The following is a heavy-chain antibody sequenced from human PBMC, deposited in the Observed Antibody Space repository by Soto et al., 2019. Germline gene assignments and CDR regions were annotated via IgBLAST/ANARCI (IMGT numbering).Heavy chain of an antibody. CDR3: ARLRVPAATSDYGSGSPTWYYFDE. V-gene: IGHV4-34*01. Sequence: PSETLSLTCAVYGGSFSGYYWSWIRQPPGKGLEWIGEINHSGSTNYNPSLKSRVTISVDTSKNQFSLKLSSVTAADTAVYYCARLRVPAATSDYGSGSPTWYYFDEWGQGTLVTVSS. CDR1: GGSFSGYY. J-gene: IGHJ4*02. D-gene: IGHD3-10*01. CDR2: INHSGST.